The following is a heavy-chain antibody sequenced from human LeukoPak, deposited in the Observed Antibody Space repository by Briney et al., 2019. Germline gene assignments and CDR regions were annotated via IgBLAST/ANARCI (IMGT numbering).Heavy chain of an antibody. CDR3: AQSSRFGEGPFDY. V-gene: IGHV2-5*08. CDR2: IYWDDDK. Sequence: TLSLTCTVSGGSISSYYWSWIRQPPGKALEWLAVIYWDDDKRYSPSLKSRLTITKDTSKNQVVLTMTNMDPVDTATYYCAQSSRFGEGPFDYWGQGTLVTVSS. CDR1: GGSISSYYW. J-gene: IGHJ4*02. D-gene: IGHD3-10*01.